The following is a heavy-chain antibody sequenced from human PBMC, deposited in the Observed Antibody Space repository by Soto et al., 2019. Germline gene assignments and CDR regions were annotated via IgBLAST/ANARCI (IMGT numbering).Heavy chain of an antibody. CDR2: FDPEAGET. Sequence: ASVKVSCKVSGYTLTKLSMHWVRQAPGKGLEWMGGFDPEAGETIYAQKFQGRVAVTEDTSTDTVYMELNSLISEDTAVYYCATTPGRQKLLLRALSFDSWGQGTLVTVSS. J-gene: IGHJ4*02. CDR1: GYTLTKLS. D-gene: IGHD2-15*01. CDR3: ATTPGRQKLLLRALSFDS. V-gene: IGHV1-24*01.